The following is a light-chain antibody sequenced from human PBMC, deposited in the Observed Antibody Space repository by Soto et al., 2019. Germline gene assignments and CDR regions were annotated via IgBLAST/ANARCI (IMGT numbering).Light chain of an antibody. CDR2: GAS. V-gene: IGKV3-20*01. J-gene: IGKJ2*01. CDR1: QSVSRSY. CDR3: QQFGGSSYT. Sequence: EIVLTQSPGTLSLSPGERATLSCRASQSVSRSYLAWYQQRPGQAPRLLIYGASSRATGIPDRFSGGGSGTDFTLTISRLEPEDFAVYYCQQFGGSSYTFGQGTKLESK.